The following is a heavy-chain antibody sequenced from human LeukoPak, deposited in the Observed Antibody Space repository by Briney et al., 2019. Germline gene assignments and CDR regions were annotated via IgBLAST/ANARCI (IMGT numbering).Heavy chain of an antibody. V-gene: IGHV3-7*05. D-gene: IGHD2-15*01. J-gene: IGHJ4*02. Sequence: GGSLRLSCAASGFTFSNYWMSWVRQAPGKGLEWVANIKQDGSEKYYVDSVEGRFTISRDNAKNSLYLQMNSLRAEDTALYYCAREDQPRGTFDYWGQGTLVTVSS. CDR3: AREDQPRGTFDY. CDR2: IKQDGSEK. CDR1: GFTFSNYW.